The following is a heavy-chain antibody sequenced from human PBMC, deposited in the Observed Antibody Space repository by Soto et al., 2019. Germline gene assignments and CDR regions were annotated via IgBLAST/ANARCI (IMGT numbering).Heavy chain of an antibody. Sequence: EVQLVESGGGLVQPGGSLRLSCAASGFTFSSYSMNWVRQAPGKGLEWVSYISSSSSTIYYADSVKGRFTISRDNAKNSLYLQMNSLRDEDTAVYYCARERSGRVDYGGNFGYWGQGTLVTVSS. J-gene: IGHJ4*02. CDR1: GFTFSSYS. D-gene: IGHD4-17*01. CDR3: ARERSGRVDYGGNFGY. V-gene: IGHV3-48*02. CDR2: ISSSSSTI.